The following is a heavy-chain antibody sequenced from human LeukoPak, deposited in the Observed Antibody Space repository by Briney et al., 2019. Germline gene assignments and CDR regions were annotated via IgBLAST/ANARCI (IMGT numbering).Heavy chain of an antibody. J-gene: IGHJ4*02. CDR2: INSDGALT. Sequence: QPGGSLRLSCAASGFAFGSYAMHWVRRAPGKGLEWVAYINSDGALTYYADSVKGRFTISRDNTKNSLYLQMSSLRVEDTAVYYCARPDYWGQGALVTVSS. V-gene: IGHV3-48*03. CDR1: GFAFGSYA. CDR3: ARPDY.